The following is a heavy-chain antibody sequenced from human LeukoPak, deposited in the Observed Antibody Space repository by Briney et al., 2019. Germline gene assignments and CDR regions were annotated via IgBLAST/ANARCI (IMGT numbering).Heavy chain of an antibody. Sequence: GRSLRLSCAASGFTFSSYSMNWVRQAPGKGLEWVSYISSSSSTIYYADSVKGRFTISRDNAKNSLYLQMNSLRAEDTAVYYCARGPVPAMYYYYYMDVWGKGTTVTVSS. CDR2: ISSSSSTI. CDR1: GFTFSSYS. J-gene: IGHJ6*03. V-gene: IGHV3-48*01. CDR3: ARGPVPAMYYYYYMDV.